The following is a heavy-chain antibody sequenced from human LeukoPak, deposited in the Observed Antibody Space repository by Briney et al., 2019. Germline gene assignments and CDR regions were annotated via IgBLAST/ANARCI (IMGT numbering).Heavy chain of an antibody. Sequence: SETLSLTCAVYGGSLSGYYWSWIRQPPGKGLEWIGEINHSGSTNYNPSLKSRVTISVDTSKNQFSLKLSSVTAADTAVYYCARRGLGTTPYFDYWGQGTLVTVSS. CDR2: INHSGST. V-gene: IGHV4-34*01. J-gene: IGHJ4*02. CDR3: ARRGLGTTPYFDY. CDR1: GGSLSGYY. D-gene: IGHD4-17*01.